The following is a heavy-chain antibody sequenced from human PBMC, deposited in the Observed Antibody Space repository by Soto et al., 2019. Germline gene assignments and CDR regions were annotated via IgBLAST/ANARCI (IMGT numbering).Heavy chain of an antibody. CDR2: IYYSGTT. CDR3: ARDFKRYSSSPGSLEY. CDR1: GDSISSGDYY. V-gene: IGHV4-30-4*01. D-gene: IGHD6-6*01. Sequence: QVQLQESGPGLVQPSQTLSLTCTVSGDSISSGDYYWSWVRQSPGKGLEWIGCIYYSGTTYYNPSLETRLTRSVDTSKNQFSLRLSSVTAADTAMYFCARDFKRYSSSPGSLEYWGQGTLVTVSS. J-gene: IGHJ4*02.